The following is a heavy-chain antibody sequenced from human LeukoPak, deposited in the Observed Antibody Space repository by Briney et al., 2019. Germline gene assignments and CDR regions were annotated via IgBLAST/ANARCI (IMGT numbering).Heavy chain of an antibody. V-gene: IGHV3-21*01. Sequence: GGSLRLSCAASGFTFSTYNMNWVRQAPGKGLEWVSSISSSSNYIYYADSVKGRFTISRDNAKNSLYLQMNSLRVEDTDVYYCTTDRWGGSYYLEAQHVGLRLWGQGTLVTVSS. CDR1: GFTFSTYN. J-gene: IGHJ1*01. CDR2: ISSSSNYI. D-gene: IGHD1-26*01. CDR3: TTDRWGGSYYLEAQHVGLRL.